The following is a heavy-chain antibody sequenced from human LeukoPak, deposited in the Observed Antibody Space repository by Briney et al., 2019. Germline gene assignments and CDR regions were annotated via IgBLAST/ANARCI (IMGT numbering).Heavy chain of an antibody. V-gene: IGHV1-46*01. Sequence: ASVKVSCKASGYTFTSYYMHWVRQAPGQGLEWMGIINPSGGSTSYAQKFQGRVTMTRDMSTSTVYMELSSLRSEDTAVYYCACGYYYDSSGPPSDAFDIWGQGTMVTVSS. CDR1: GYTFTSYY. CDR3: ACGYYYDSSGPPSDAFDI. J-gene: IGHJ3*02. D-gene: IGHD3-22*01. CDR2: INPSGGST.